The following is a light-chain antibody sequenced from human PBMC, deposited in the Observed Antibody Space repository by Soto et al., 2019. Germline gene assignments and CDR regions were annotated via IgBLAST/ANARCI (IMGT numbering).Light chain of an antibody. Sequence: EIVLTQSPGTLSLSPGERATLSCRASQSVSSNYLAWYQQKPGQAPRPLIHGASSRATGIPDRFSGSGSGTDFTLTISRLGPEDVAVYYCQQYGNSPRVTFGPGTKVDIK. J-gene: IGKJ3*01. CDR2: GAS. CDR3: QQYGNSPRVT. V-gene: IGKV3-20*01. CDR1: QSVSSNY.